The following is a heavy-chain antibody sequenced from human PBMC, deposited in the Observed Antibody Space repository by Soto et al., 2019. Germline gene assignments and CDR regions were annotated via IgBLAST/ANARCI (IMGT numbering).Heavy chain of an antibody. CDR1: GFTFSGSA. CDR3: TSTTVTTFDD. D-gene: IGHD4-17*01. J-gene: IGHJ4*02. CDR2: IRSKANSYAT. V-gene: IGHV3-73*02. Sequence: EVQLVESGGGLVQPGGSLKLSCAASGFTFSGSAMHWVRQASRKGLEWVGRIRSKANSYATAYAASVKGRFTISRDDSKNTAYLQMNSLKIEDTAVYYCTSTTVTTFDDWGQGTLVTVSS.